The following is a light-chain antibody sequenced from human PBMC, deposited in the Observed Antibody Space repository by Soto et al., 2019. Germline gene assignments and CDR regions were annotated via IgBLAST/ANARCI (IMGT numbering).Light chain of an antibody. J-gene: IGLJ1*01. Sequence: QSALTQPPSASGTPGQRVTISCFGSSSNIGSNTVNWYQQLPGTAPKLLIYSNNQRPSGVPDRFSGSKSGTSASLAISGLQSEDEADYYCAAWDDSLNGHYVFGTGTRSPS. V-gene: IGLV1-44*01. CDR2: SNN. CDR1: SSNIGSNT. CDR3: AAWDDSLNGHYV.